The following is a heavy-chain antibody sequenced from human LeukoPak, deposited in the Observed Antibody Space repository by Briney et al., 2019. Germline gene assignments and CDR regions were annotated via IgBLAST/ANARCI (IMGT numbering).Heavy chain of an antibody. D-gene: IGHD2-21*02. CDR1: GGTXSSYA. J-gene: IGHJ3*02. V-gene: IGHV1-69*01. CDR3: ARSDIVVVTATPSYAFDI. CDR2: IIPIFGTA. Sequence: SVKVSCKASGGTXSSYAISWVRQAPGQGLEWMGGIIPIFGTANYAQKFQGRVTITADESTSTAYMGLSSLRSEDTAVYYCARSDIVVVTATPSYAFDIWGQGTMVTVSS.